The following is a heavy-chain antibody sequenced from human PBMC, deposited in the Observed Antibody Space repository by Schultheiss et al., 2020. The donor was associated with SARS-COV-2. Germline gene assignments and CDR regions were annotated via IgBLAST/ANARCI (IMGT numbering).Heavy chain of an antibody. CDR3: AKDQDILTGYYFGS. CDR1: GFTFSSYA. V-gene: IGHV3-30*02. J-gene: IGHJ4*02. D-gene: IGHD3-9*01. Sequence: GGSLRLSCAASGFTFSSYAMHWVRQAPGKGLEWVAVIWYDGSNKYYADSVKGRFTIARDNSNNTLYLQMNSLRPEDTAVYYCAKDQDILTGYYFGSWGQGTLVTVSS. CDR2: IWYDGSNK.